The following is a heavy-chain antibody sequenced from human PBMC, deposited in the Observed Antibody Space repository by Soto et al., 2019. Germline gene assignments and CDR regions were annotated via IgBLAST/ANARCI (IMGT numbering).Heavy chain of an antibody. CDR1: GGTVSSYY. CDR3: ARHSNRNYGLYYFDY. CDR2: IYYSGST. Sequence: QVQLQESGPGLVKPSETLTLTCTVSGGTVSSYYWSWIRQSPGKGLEWIGFIYYSGSTRYKPSLKSRVIISVDTSKNPFSLTLNSATAADSAVYFCARHSNRNYGLYYFDYWGLGALVTVSS. J-gene: IGHJ4*02. D-gene: IGHD4-4*01. V-gene: IGHV4-59*08.